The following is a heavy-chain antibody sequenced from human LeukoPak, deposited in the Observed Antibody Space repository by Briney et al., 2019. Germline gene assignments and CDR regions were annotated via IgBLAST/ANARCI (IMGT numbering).Heavy chain of an antibody. V-gene: IGHV3-53*01. D-gene: IGHD3-22*01. CDR1: GFTVSSNY. Sequence: GGSLRLSCAASGFTVSSNYMSWVRQAPGKGLEWVSVIYSGGSTYYADSVKGRFTISRDNSKNTLYLQMNSLRAEGTAVYYCARANLDSSGYYYKYYFDYWGQGTLVTVSS. J-gene: IGHJ4*02. CDR2: IYSGGST. CDR3: ARANLDSSGYYYKYYFDY.